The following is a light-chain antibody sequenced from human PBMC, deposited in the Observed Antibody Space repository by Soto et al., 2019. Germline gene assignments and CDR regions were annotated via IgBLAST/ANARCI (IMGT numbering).Light chain of an antibody. CDR2: SAS. Sequence: DIVMTQSPATLSVSPGERATLSCRASQNISTNLAWYQQKPGQAPRLLLLSASSRLSDIPARFSGSGSGTEFTLTISGLQSEDVGVYYRQQYHRWPITFGGGTKVDIK. CDR3: QQYHRWPIT. V-gene: IGKV3-15*01. J-gene: IGKJ4*01. CDR1: QNISTN.